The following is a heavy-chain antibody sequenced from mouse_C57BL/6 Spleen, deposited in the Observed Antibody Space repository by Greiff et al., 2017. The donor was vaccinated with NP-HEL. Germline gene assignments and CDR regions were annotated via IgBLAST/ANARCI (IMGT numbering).Heavy chain of an antibody. J-gene: IGHJ2*01. CDR2: IYPGSGST. D-gene: IGHD1-1*01. CDR3: ARVTTVVAGDY. CDR1: GYTFTSYW. Sequence: QVQLQQPGAELVKPGASVKMSCKASGYTFTSYWITWVKQRPGQGLEWIGDIYPGSGSTNYNEKFKSKATLTVDTSSGTAYMQLSSLTSEDSAVYYCARVTTVVAGDYWGQGTTLTVSS. V-gene: IGHV1-55*01.